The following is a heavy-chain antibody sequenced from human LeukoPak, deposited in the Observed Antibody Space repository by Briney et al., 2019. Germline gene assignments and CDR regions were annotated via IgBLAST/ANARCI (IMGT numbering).Heavy chain of an antibody. J-gene: IGHJ6*02. D-gene: IGHD4-11*01. Sequence: ASVKVSCKASGYTFTGYYMHWVRQAPGQGLEWMGWINPNSGGTNYAQKFQGRVTMTRDTSISTAYMELSRLRSDDTAVYYCATRPPYSNYDLYCYYYGMDVWGQGTTVTVSS. CDR2: INPNSGGT. V-gene: IGHV1-2*02. CDR3: ATRPPYSNYDLYCYYYGMDV. CDR1: GYTFTGYY.